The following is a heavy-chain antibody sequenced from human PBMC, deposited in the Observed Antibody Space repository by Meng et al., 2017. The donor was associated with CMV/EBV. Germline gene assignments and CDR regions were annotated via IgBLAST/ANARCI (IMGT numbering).Heavy chain of an antibody. V-gene: IGHV4-59*01. CDR1: GGSISSYY. J-gene: IGHJ4*02. CDR3: ARDLGPGSMGSGSFDY. Sequence: SETLSLTCTVSGGSISSYYWSWIRQPPGKGLEWIGYIYYSGSTNYNPSLKSRVTISVDTSKNQFSLKLSSVAAADTAVYYCARDLGPGSMGSGSFDYWGQGTLVTVSS. CDR2: IYYSGST. D-gene: IGHD3-22*01.